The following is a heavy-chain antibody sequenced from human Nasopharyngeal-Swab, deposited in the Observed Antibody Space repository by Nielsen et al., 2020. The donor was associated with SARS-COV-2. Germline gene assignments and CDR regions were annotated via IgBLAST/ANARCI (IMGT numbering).Heavy chain of an antibody. V-gene: IGHV3-74*03. J-gene: IGHJ6*02. Sequence: GGSLRPSCVASGFSTSTSVMHWVRQAPGKGLVGVAHIAPDGSHSTYADSVKGRFTISRDNANNTLYLQMNSLRAEDTAVYYCLRDKDYVVDVWGQGTTVTVSS. CDR2: IAPDGSHS. CDR3: LRDKDYVVDV. CDR1: GFSTSTSV. D-gene: IGHD3-16*01.